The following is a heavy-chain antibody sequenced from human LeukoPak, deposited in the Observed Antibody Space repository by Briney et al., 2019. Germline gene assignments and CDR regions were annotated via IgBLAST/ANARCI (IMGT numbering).Heavy chain of an antibody. CDR3: AKVDGYYYGSGSPFDY. D-gene: IGHD3-10*01. V-gene: IGHV3-9*01. CDR1: GFTFDDYA. CDR2: ISWNSGSI. Sequence: GGSLRLSCAASGFTFDDYAMRWVRQAPGKGLEWVSGISWNSGSIGYADSVKGRFTISRDNAKNSLYLQMNSLRAEDTALYYCAKVDGYYYGSGSPFDYWGQGTLVTVSS. J-gene: IGHJ4*02.